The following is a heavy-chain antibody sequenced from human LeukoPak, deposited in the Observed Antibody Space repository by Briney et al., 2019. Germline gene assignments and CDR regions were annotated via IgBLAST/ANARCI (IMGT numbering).Heavy chain of an antibody. D-gene: IGHD3-9*01. CDR1: GFTFSSYG. V-gene: IGHV3-30*02. CDR2: IRYDGSNK. CDR3: AREIRYFDWLLMDYFDY. J-gene: IGHJ4*02. Sequence: GGSLRLSCAASGFTFSSYGMHWVRQAPGKGLEWVAFIRYDGSNKYYADSVKGRFTISRDNSKNTLYLQMNSLRAEDTAVYYCAREIRYFDWLLMDYFDYWGQGTLVTVSS.